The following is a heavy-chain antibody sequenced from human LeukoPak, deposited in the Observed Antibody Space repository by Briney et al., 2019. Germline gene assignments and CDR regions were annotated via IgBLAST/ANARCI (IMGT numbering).Heavy chain of an antibody. CDR3: ARWVDYDILTGYYLVINAFDI. CDR2: IKQDGSEK. CDR1: GFTFSSYW. V-gene: IGHV3-7*01. J-gene: IGHJ3*02. D-gene: IGHD3-9*01. Sequence: GGSLRLSCAASGFTFSSYWMSWVRQAPGKGLEWVANIKQDGSEKYYVDSVKGRFTISRDNAKNSLYLQMNSPRAEDTAVYYCARWVDYDILTGYYLVINAFDIWGQGTMVAVSS.